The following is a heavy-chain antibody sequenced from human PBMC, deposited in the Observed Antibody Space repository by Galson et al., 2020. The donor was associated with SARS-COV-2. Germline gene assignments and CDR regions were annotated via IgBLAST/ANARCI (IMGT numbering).Heavy chain of an antibody. CDR1: GFTFSSYA. CDR2: ISYDGSNK. Sequence: GGSLRLSCAASGFTFSSYAMHWVRQAPGKGLEWVAVISYDGSNKYYADSVKGRFTISRDNSKKTLYLQMNSLRAEDTAVYYCARDRVDTAIGSYFDYWGQGTLVTVSS. CDR3: ARDRVDTAIGSYFDY. J-gene: IGHJ4*02. V-gene: IGHV3-30-3*01. D-gene: IGHD5-18*01.